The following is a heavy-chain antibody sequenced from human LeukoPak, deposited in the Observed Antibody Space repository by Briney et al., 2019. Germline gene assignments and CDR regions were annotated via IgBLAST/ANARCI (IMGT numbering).Heavy chain of an antibody. CDR2: ISAYNGNT. V-gene: IGHV1-18*01. CDR1: GYTFTSYG. D-gene: IGHD2-2*01. Sequence: ASVKVSCKASGYTFTSYGISWVRQAPGQGLEWMGWISAYNGNTNYAQKLQGRVTMTTDTSTSTAYMELRSLRSDDAAVYYCARDPGGVVVPAASGWFDPWGQGTLVTVSS. J-gene: IGHJ5*02. CDR3: ARDPGGVVVPAASGWFDP.